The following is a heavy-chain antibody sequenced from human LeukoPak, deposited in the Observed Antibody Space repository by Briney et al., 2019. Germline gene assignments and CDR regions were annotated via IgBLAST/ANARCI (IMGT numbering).Heavy chain of an antibody. CDR3: AGLTRESRPRDSRDFWSGYVDY. CDR1: GVSMSSYY. V-gene: IGHV4-59*01. CDR2: IYDSGSA. D-gene: IGHD3-3*01. J-gene: IGHJ4*02. Sequence: SETLSLTCTVSGVSMSSYYWSWIRQAPGKGLEWLGYIYDSGSAHYSPSFRSRVTISVDTSKNQFSLKLTSMTAVDTAVYYCAGLTRESRPRDSRDFWSGYVDYWGRGTLVAVSS.